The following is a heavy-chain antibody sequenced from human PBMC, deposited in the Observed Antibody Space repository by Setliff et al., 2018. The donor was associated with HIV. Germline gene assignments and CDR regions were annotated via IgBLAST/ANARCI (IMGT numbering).Heavy chain of an antibody. CDR2: INSDGSST. CDR1: GFTFSSYW. CDR3: ARDKGPYNFWSGYDTHYFDY. V-gene: IGHV3-74*01. Sequence: GGSLRLSCAASGFTFSSYWMHWVRQAPGKGLVWVSRINSDGSSTSYADSVKGRFTISRGNAKNTLYLQMNSLRAEDTAVYYCARDKGPYNFWSGYDTHYFDYWGQGTLVTVSS. J-gene: IGHJ4*02. D-gene: IGHD3-3*01.